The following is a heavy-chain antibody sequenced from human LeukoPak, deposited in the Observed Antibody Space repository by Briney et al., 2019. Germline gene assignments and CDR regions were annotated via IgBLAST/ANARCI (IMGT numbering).Heavy chain of an antibody. CDR2: ISYDGSNK. Sequence: GSLRLSCAASGFTFSSYGMHWVRQALGKGLEWVAVISYDGSNKYYADSVKGRFTISRDNSKNTLYLQMNSLRAEDTAVYYCAKDGKRWLQGHIDYWGQGTLVTVSS. D-gene: IGHD5-24*01. V-gene: IGHV3-30*18. CDR1: GFTFSSYG. CDR3: AKDGKRWLQGHIDY. J-gene: IGHJ4*02.